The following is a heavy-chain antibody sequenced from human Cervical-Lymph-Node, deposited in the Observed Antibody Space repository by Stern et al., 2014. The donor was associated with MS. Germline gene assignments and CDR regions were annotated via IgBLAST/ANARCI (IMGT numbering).Heavy chain of an antibody. D-gene: IGHD5-24*01. CDR1: GGTFRGYT. Sequence: QLVQSGAEVKKPGSSVNVSCRASGGTFRGYTVSWVRQAPGQGLQWMGRVTPLLGITDSAPKFQGRVTITVDKSTTTSYMELSSLTSDDTAIYYCARGMATEDSWGQGTLVTVSA. V-gene: IGHV1-69*09. CDR2: VTPLLGIT. J-gene: IGHJ5*01. CDR3: ARGMATEDS.